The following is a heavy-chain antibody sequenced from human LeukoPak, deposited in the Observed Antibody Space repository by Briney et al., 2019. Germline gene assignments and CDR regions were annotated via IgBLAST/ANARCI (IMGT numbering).Heavy chain of an antibody. CDR3: ARKTSDWYAALDH. V-gene: IGHV1-69*05. CDR1: GGTFSRNV. J-gene: IGHJ4*02. CDR2: IIPIFGTA. Sequence: ASVKVSCKASGGTFSRNVISWVRQAPGQGLEWMGRIIPIFGTANYAQKFQGRVTITMDESTSTAYMELNSLRSEDTAIYYCARKTSDWYAALDHWGQGTLVTVSS. D-gene: IGHD6-19*01.